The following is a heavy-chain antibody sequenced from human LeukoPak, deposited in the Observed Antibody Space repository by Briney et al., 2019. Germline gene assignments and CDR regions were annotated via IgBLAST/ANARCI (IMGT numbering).Heavy chain of an antibody. J-gene: IGHJ4*02. D-gene: IGHD6-19*01. CDR2: ISGSGSGGST. CDR1: GFTFSSYG. CDR3: ARDSSGWYLPTAYDY. Sequence: GGSLRLSCAASGFTFSSYGMTWVRQAPGKGLEWVSAISGSGSGGSTYYADSVKGRFTISRDSYKNTLYLQMNSLRAEDTAVYYCARDSSGWYLPTAYDYWGQGTLATVSS. V-gene: IGHV3-23*01.